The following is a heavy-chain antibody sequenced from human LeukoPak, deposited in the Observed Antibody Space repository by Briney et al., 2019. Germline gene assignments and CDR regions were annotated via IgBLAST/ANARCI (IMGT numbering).Heavy chain of an antibody. Sequence: ASVKVSCKASGGTFSSYAISWVRRAPGQGLEWMGMIYPRDGSTSYAQKFQGRVTVTRDTSTSTVHVELSGLRSEDTAVYYCARDQEGFDYWGQGTLVTVSS. CDR2: IYPRDGST. J-gene: IGHJ4*02. CDR1: GGTFSSYA. CDR3: ARDQEGFDY. V-gene: IGHV1-46*01.